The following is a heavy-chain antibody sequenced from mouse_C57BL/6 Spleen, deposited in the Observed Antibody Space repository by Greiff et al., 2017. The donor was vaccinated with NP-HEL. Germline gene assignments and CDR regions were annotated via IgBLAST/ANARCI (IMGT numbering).Heavy chain of an antibody. Sequence: QVQLQQPGAELVKPGASVKMSCKASGYTFTSYWITWVKQRPGQGLEWIGDIYPGSGSTNYNEKFKSKATLTVDTSSSTAYMQLSSLTSEDSAVYYCARGGTTVVYYYAMDYWGQGTSVTVSS. V-gene: IGHV1-55*01. J-gene: IGHJ4*01. CDR1: GYTFTSYW. CDR2: IYPGSGST. D-gene: IGHD1-1*01. CDR3: ARGGTTVVYYYAMDY.